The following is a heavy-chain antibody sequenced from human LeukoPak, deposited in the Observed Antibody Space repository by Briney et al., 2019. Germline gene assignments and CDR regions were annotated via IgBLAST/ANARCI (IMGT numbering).Heavy chain of an antibody. J-gene: IGHJ4*02. CDR2: IYHSGST. D-gene: IGHD6-19*01. Sequence: SGTLSLTCAVSGGSISSSNWWSWVRQPPGKGLEWIGEIYHSGSTNYNPSLKSQVTISVDKSKNQFSLKLSSVTAADTAVYYCARGTYEWLPAGFDYWGQGTLVTVSS. CDR1: GGSISSSNW. V-gene: IGHV4-4*02. CDR3: ARGTYEWLPAGFDY.